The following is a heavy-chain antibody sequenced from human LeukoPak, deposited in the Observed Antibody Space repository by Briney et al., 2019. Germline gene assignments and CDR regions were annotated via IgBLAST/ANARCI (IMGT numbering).Heavy chain of an antibody. CDR1: GYSISSGYY. Sequence: SETLSLTCTVSGYSISSGYYWGWIRQPPGKGLEWIGSIYHSGSTYYNPSLKSRVTISVDTSKNQFSLKLSSVTAADTAVYYCARDRMEMATKYFDYWGQGTLVTVSS. CDR2: IYHSGST. J-gene: IGHJ4*02. D-gene: IGHD5-24*01. CDR3: ARDRMEMATKYFDY. V-gene: IGHV4-38-2*02.